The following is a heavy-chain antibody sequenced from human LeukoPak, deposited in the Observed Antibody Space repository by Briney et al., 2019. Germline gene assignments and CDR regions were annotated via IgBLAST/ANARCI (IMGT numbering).Heavy chain of an antibody. Sequence: PSQTLSLTCTVSGGSISSGDYYWSWIRQPPGKGLEWIGYIYYSGSTYYNPSLKSRVTISVDTSKNQFSLKLSSVTAADTAVYYCARDTITTVTGGYFGYWGQGTLVTVSS. CDR2: IYYSGST. CDR3: ARDTITTVTGGYFGY. V-gene: IGHV4-30-4*08. CDR1: GGSISSGDYY. D-gene: IGHD4-11*01. J-gene: IGHJ4*02.